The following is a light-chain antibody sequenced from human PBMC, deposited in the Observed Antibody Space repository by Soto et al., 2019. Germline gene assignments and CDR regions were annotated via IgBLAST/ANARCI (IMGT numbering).Light chain of an antibody. CDR1: QGINTF. J-gene: IGKJ5*01. CDR2: AAS. Sequence: IQLTQSPSSLSASVGDRVTITCRASQGINTFLAWYQQKAGKAPKLLIYAASTLQSGVPSRFSGSGSGTDFTLTISRLEPEDFAVYYCQQYGGSSITFGQGTRLEI. V-gene: IGKV1-9*01. CDR3: QQYGGSSIT.